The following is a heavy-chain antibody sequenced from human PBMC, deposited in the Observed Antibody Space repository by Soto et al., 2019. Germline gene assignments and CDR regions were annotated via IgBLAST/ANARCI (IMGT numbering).Heavy chain of an antibody. CDR2: SFSSGGT. J-gene: IGHJ4*02. V-gene: IGHV3-53*01. D-gene: IGHD3-3*01. Sequence: GGSLRLSCAAFGFTLDKYTMGWVRQAPGKGLEWVAESFSSGGTQYADSVKGRFTISRDNSRNMVFLQMNGLRVEDTALYYCARDREPGVIWSFDSWGQGALVNRLL. CDR3: ARDREPGVIWSFDS. CDR1: GFTLDKYT.